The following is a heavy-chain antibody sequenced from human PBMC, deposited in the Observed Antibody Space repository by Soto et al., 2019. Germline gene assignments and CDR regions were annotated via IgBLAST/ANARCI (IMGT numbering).Heavy chain of an antibody. Sequence: QVQLQESGPGLVKPSETLSLTCTVSGGSISSYYWSWIRQPPGKGLEWIGYIYYSGSTNYNPSLTSRVTISVDTSKNQFSLKLSSVTAADTAVYYCARDRDRFDYWGQGTLVTVSS. CDR2: IYYSGST. J-gene: IGHJ4*02. V-gene: IGHV4-59*01. CDR1: GGSISSYY. CDR3: ARDRDRFDY.